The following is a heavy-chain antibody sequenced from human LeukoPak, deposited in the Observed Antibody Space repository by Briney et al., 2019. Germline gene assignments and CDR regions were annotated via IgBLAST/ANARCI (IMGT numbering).Heavy chain of an antibody. J-gene: IGHJ4*02. CDR2: INHSGST. Sequence: SETLSLTCAVYGGSFSGYYWSWIRQPPGKGLEWIGEINHSGSTNYNPSLKSRVTISVDTSKNQVSLKLSSVTAADTAVYYCARGLTGANGDSWGQGTLVTVSS. D-gene: IGHD1-26*01. V-gene: IGHV4-34*01. CDR3: ARGLTGANGDS. CDR1: GGSFSGYY.